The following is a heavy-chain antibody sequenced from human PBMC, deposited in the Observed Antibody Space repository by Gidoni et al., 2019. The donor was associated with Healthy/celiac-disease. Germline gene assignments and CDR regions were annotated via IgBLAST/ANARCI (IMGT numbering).Heavy chain of an antibody. CDR2: IKSKTDGGTT. CDR1: GFTFSNAW. Sequence: EVQLVESGGGLVKLGGSLRLSRAASGFTFSNAWMSLVRQAPGKGLVLVGRIKSKTDGGTTDYAAPVKGRFTISRDDSKNTLYLQMNSLKTEDTAVYYCTAPDIVLMVYAPANYYGMDVWGQGTTVTVSS. D-gene: IGHD2-8*01. CDR3: TAPDIVLMVYAPANYYGMDV. V-gene: IGHV3-15*01. J-gene: IGHJ6*02.